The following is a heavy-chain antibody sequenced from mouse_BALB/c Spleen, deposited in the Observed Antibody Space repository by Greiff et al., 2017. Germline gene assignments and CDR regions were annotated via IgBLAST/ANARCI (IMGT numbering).Heavy chain of an antibody. CDR3: APYYGNPWFAY. CDR1: GFNIKDTY. CDR2: IDPANGNT. D-gene: IGHD2-10*01. Sequence: VQLQQSGAELVRSGASVKLSCTASGFNIKDTYMHWVKQRPEQGLEWIGRIDPANGNTKYDPKFQGKATITADTSSNTAYLQLSSLTSEDTAVYYCAPYYGNPWFAYWGQGTLVTVSA. V-gene: IGHV14-3*02. J-gene: IGHJ3*01.